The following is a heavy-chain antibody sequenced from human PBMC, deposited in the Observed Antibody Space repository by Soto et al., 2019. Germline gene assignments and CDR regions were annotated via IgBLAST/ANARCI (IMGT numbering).Heavy chain of an antibody. Sequence: EVQLVESGGGLVQPGGSLRLSCAASGFTFSTYSMNWVRQAPGKGLEWVSYISSSSNTIYYADSVKGRFTISRDNAKNSGYLQMNGLRDEETAVYYCARAQCYYFGRDVWGQGNTVTVSS. V-gene: IGHV3-48*02. CDR2: ISSSSNTI. CDR3: ARAQCYYFGRDV. CDR1: GFTFSTYS. J-gene: IGHJ6*01.